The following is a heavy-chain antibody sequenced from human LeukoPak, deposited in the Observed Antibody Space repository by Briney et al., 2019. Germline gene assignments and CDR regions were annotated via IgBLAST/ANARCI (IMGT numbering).Heavy chain of an antibody. CDR2: ISTNGGST. Sequence: GGSLRLSCAASGFTFSTNAMHWDRQAPGKGLEYVSAISTNGGSTYYANSVKGRFTISRDNSKNTLYLQMGSLRAEDMAVYYCAREGDLWGYYMDVWGKGTTITVS. CDR1: GFTFSTNA. V-gene: IGHV3-64*01. D-gene: IGHD3-3*01. J-gene: IGHJ6*03. CDR3: AREGDLWGYYMDV.